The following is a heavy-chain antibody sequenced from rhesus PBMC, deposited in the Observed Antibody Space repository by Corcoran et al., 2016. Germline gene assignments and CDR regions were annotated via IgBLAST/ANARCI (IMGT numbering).Heavy chain of an antibody. J-gene: IGHJ5-1*01. CDR3: ARDNSVVITFNPNRFDV. V-gene: IGHV4-80*01. CDR1: GASISSSW. CDR2: INGNSGST. Sequence: QVQLQESGPGLVKPSETLSLTCAVSGASISSSWCNWIRQPPGKGLGWIGEINGNSGSTNYNPSLKSRVTISKDASKNQFALKLSSVTAADTAVYYCARDNSVVITFNPNRFDVWGPGVLVTVSS. D-gene: IGHD2-33*01.